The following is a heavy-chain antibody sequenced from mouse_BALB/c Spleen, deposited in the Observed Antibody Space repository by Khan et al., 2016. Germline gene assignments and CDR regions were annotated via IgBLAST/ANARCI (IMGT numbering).Heavy chain of an antibody. CDR1: GYTFTHYW. Sequence: QVQLQQSGAELAKPGASVKMSCKASGYTFTHYWMHWVKQRPGQGLEWIGYINPSAGYTYYNQKFKDKATLTADKSSSTVYMQLSSLTSEDSAVYFCDKCEWRDVVDYWGQGTTLTVSS. D-gene: IGHD1-3*01. J-gene: IGHJ2*01. CDR2: INPSAGYT. CDR3: DKCEWRDVVDY. V-gene: IGHV1-7*01.